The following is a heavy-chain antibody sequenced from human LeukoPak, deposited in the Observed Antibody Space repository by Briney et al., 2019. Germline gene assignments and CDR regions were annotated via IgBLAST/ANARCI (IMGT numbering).Heavy chain of an antibody. J-gene: IGHJ6*03. Sequence: GSLRLSCAASGLTFSNNAMKWVRQAPGKGLEWVSTISGPGGRTYYGDSVKGRFTTSRDNSKNTVYLQMNSLRADDTAIYYCAKGDYGYYYYMDVWGKGTTVTVSS. CDR3: AKGDYGYYYYMDV. D-gene: IGHD4-17*01. CDR2: ISGPGGRT. CDR1: GLTFSNNA. V-gene: IGHV3-23*01.